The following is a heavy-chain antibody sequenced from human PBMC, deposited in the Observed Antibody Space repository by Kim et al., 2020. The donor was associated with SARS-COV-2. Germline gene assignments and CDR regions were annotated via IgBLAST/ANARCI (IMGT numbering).Heavy chain of an antibody. J-gene: IGHJ5*02. Sequence: NPSRKSRVTMSVDASKNQFSLRLSSVTAADTAVYYCARSKGSGSNWFDPWGQGTLVTVSS. D-gene: IGHD3-10*01. V-gene: IGHV4-4*07. CDR3: ARSKGSGSNWFDP.